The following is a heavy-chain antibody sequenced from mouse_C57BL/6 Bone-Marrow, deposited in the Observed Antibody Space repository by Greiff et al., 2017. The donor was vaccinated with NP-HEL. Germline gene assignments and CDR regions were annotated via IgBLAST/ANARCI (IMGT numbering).Heavy chain of an antibody. CDR3: ARPPFYGSSPIAY. D-gene: IGHD1-1*01. J-gene: IGHJ3*01. CDR2: ISSGGSYT. Sequence: EVQGVESGGDLVKPGGSLKLSCAASGFTFSSYGMSWVRQTPDKRLEWVATISSGGSYTYYPDSVKGRFTISRDNAKNTLYLQMSSLKSEDTAMYYCARPPFYGSSPIAYWGQGTLVTVSA. CDR1: GFTFSSYG. V-gene: IGHV5-6*01.